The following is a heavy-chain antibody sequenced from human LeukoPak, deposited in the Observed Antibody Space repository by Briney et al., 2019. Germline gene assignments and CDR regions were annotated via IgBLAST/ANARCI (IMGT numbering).Heavy chain of an antibody. V-gene: IGHV1-69*02. CDR1: GGTFSNYI. D-gene: IGHD2-21*02. CDR2: ITVILGVD. J-gene: IGHJ4*02. Sequence: SVKVSCKASGGTFSNYIISWARQAPGQGLEWMGRITVILGVDEYAQKFVGRVTITADKFTSTAYMELRSLRSEDTAIYYCASGLAYCGSDCSNFDYWGQGTLVTISS. CDR3: ASGLAYCGSDCSNFDY.